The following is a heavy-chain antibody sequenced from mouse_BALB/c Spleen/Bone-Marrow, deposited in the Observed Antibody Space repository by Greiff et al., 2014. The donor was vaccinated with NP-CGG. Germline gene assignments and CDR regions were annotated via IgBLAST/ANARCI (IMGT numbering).Heavy chain of an antibody. CDR1: GFTFSDYY. CDR3: ARGGDSLLRLRSMDY. CDR2: ISNGGGST. V-gene: IGHV5-12*02. D-gene: IGHD1-2*01. Sequence: DVKLVESGGGLVQPGGSLKLSCATSGFTFSDYYMYWVRQTPEKRLEWVAYISNGGGSTYYPDTVKGRFTISRDNAKNTLYLQRSRLKSEDTAMYYCARGGDSLLRLRSMDYWGQGTSVTVSS. J-gene: IGHJ4*01.